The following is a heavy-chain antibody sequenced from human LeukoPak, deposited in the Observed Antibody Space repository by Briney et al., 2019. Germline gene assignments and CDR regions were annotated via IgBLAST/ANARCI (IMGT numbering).Heavy chain of an antibody. D-gene: IGHD3-16*02. J-gene: IGHJ4*02. Sequence: GGSLRLPCAASGFPFSSYGMSWVRQAPGKGLEWGSGISGSGGNTYHADSVKGRFAICRHISKNTLYLQRNSLRAEDTAVYYCAKDTKYEYIWGSYRDYWGQGTLVTVSP. CDR3: AKDTKYEYIWGSYRDY. CDR2: ISGSGGNT. CDR1: GFPFSSYG. V-gene: IGHV3-23*01.